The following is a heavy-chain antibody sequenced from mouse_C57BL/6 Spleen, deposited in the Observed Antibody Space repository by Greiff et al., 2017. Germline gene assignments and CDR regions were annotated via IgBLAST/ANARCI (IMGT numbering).Heavy chain of an antibody. J-gene: IGHJ2*01. Sequence: VQLQQSGAELARPGASVKLSCKASGYTFTSYGISWVKQRTGQGLEWIGEIYPRSGNTYYNEKFKGKATLTADKSSNTAYMELRSLTSEDAAVYFCARSDYDNDEVFDYWGQGTTLTVSS. D-gene: IGHD2-4*01. V-gene: IGHV1-81*01. CDR3: ARSDYDNDEVFDY. CDR1: GYTFTSYG. CDR2: IYPRSGNT.